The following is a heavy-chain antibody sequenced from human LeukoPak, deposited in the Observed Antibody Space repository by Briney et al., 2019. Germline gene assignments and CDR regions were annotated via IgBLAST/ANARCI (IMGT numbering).Heavy chain of an antibody. D-gene: IGHD5-24*01. V-gene: IGHV4-59*12. J-gene: IGHJ4*02. CDR1: GGSISSYY. CDR2: IYYSGST. CDR3: ARGVEMATTSPGRYDY. Sequence: SETLSLTCTVSGGSISSYYWSWIRQPPGKGLEWIGYIYYSGSTNYNPSLKSRVTISVDTSKNQFSLKLSSVTAADTAVYYCARGVEMATTSPGRYDYWGQGTLVTVSS.